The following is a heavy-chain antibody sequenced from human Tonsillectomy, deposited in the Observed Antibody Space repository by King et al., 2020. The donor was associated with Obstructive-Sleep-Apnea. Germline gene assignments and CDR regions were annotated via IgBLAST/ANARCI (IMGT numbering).Heavy chain of an antibody. Sequence: QLQESGPGLVKPSETLSLTCTVSGGSISSYYWSWIRQPPGKGLGWIGYIYYSGATNYNPSLNSRVTISVDTSKNQFSLKLGSVTAADTAVYDCARDRLGLPIDYWGQGTLVTVSS. CDR1: GGSISSYY. CDR3: ARDRLGLPIDY. D-gene: IGHD3-22*01. CDR2: IYYSGAT. J-gene: IGHJ4*02. V-gene: IGHV4-59*01.